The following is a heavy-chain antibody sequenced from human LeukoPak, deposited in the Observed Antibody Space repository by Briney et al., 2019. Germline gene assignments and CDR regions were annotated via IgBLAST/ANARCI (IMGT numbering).Heavy chain of an antibody. CDR3: AKDQDPDSSGYYY. CDR2: ISGSGGST. V-gene: IGHV3-23*01. D-gene: IGHD3-22*01. Sequence: GGSLRLSCAASGFTFSSYAMSWVRQAPGKGLEWVSAISGSGGSTYYADSVKGRFTISRDNSKNTLYLQMNSLRAEDAAVYYCAKDQDPDSSGYYYWGQGTLVTVSS. J-gene: IGHJ4*02. CDR1: GFTFSSYA.